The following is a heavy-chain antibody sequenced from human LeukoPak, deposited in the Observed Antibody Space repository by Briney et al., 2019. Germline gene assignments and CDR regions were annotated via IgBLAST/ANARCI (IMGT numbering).Heavy chain of an antibody. J-gene: IGHJ6*03. Sequence: ASVKVSCKASGYIFTSYDIIWVRQATGQGLEWMGWMNPNSGTTGYAQKFQGRVTMTRNTVISTAYMELSSLRSEDTAVYYCARGGPDYWGFYYYYMGVWGKGTSVTVSS. V-gene: IGHV1-8*01. CDR3: ARGGPDYWGFYYYYMGV. D-gene: IGHD4/OR15-4a*01. CDR2: MNPNSGTT. CDR1: GYIFTSYD.